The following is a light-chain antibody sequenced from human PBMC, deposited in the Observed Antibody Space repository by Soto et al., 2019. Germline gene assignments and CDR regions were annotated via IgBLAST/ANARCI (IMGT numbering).Light chain of an antibody. J-gene: IGKJ2*01. CDR2: AAS. CDR3: QQYGTSPHT. V-gene: IGKV3-20*01. Sequence: EIVLTQSPGTLSLYPGERATLSCRASQSVSSNYLAWYQQKPGQAPRLLIYAASSRATDIPDRFSGSGSGTDFTLTISRLEPEDSAVYSCQQYGTSPHTFGQGTKLEIK. CDR1: QSVSSNY.